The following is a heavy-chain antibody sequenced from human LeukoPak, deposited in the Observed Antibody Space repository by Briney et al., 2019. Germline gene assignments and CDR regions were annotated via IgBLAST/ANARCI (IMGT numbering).Heavy chain of an antibody. D-gene: IGHD3-22*01. Sequence: GGSLRLSCAASGFTFSSYAMSWVRQAPGKGLEWVSGISGYGGTTYHADSVEGRFTISRDNSKNTLYLQMNSLRAEDTAVYYCAKETYDSSGYEPKLADYWGQGTLVTVSS. CDR3: AKETYDSSGYEPKLADY. J-gene: IGHJ4*02. CDR1: GFTFSSYA. CDR2: ISGYGGTT. V-gene: IGHV3-23*01.